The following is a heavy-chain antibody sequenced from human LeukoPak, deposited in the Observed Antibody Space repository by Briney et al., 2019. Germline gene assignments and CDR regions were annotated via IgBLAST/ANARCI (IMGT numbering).Heavy chain of an antibody. D-gene: IGHD5-18*01. J-gene: IGHJ4*02. CDR3: ARDHGYSVDY. V-gene: IGHV3-NL1*01. Sequence: GGTNTHYADSVKGRFTISRDNSKNTLYLQMNSLRAEDTAVYYCARDHGYSVDYWGQGTLVTVSS. CDR2: GGTNT.